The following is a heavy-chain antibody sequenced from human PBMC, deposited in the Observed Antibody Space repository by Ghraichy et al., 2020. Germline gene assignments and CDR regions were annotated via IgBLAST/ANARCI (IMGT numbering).Heavy chain of an antibody. CDR1: GFTFSSYS. V-gene: IGHV3-21*01. J-gene: IGHJ3*02. CDR2: ISSSSSYI. Sequence: GESLNISCAASGFTFSSYSMNWVRQAPGKGLEWVSSISSSSSYIYYADSVKGRFTISRDNAKNSLYLQMNSLRAEDTAVYYCASDRAMIAIFDSDAFDIWGQGTMVTVSS. CDR3: ASDRAMIAIFDSDAFDI. D-gene: IGHD3-22*01.